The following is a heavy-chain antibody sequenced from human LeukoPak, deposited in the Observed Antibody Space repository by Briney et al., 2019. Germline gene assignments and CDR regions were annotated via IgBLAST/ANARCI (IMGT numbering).Heavy chain of an antibody. D-gene: IGHD2-8*02. J-gene: IGHJ3*02. Sequence: ASVKVSCKTSGYTFTHYGISWVRQAPGQGLEWVGWISAYNGDTKYAQNFQDKVTMTTDTSTSTAYMELRSLTSDDTAVYYCARPLLVVPDASGEHDAFDMWGQGTMVTVSS. CDR3: ARPLLVVPDASGEHDAFDM. CDR2: ISAYNGDT. CDR1: GYTFTHYG. V-gene: IGHV1-18*01.